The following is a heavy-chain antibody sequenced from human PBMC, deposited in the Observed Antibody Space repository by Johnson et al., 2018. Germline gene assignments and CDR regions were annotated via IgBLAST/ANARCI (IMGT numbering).Heavy chain of an antibody. V-gene: IGHV4-39*07. CDR3: VRDDPGKYDNRGDGFDS. CDR1: GDSFKNINYY. D-gene: IGHD3-22*01. J-gene: IGHJ4*02. Sequence: QVQLQESGPGLVKPSETLSLKCTVSGDSFKNINYYWGWIRQAPGKGLQWIASIYNGGNTYYNPSLKNRVTISSDTSKNQFSLQVTSVTAADTARDFCVRDDPGKYDNRGDGFDSWGQGIVVIVSS. CDR2: IYNGGNT.